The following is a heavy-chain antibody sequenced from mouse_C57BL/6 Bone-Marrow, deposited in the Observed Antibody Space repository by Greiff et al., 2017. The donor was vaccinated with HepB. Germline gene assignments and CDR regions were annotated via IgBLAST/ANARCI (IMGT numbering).Heavy chain of an antibody. J-gene: IGHJ3*01. D-gene: IGHD1-1*01. V-gene: IGHV1-82*01. Sequence: VQLQESGPELVKPGASVKISCKASGYAFSSSWMNWVKQRPGKGLEWIGRIYPGDGDTNYNGKFKGKATLTADKSSSTAYMQLSSLTSEDSAVYCCGDYGFAYWGQGTLVTVSA. CDR1: GYAFSSSW. CDR2: IYPGDGDT. CDR3: GDYGFAY.